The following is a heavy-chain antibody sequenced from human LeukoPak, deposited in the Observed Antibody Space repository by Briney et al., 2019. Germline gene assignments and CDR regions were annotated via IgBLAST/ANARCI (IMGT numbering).Heavy chain of an antibody. J-gene: IGHJ4*02. V-gene: IGHV5-51*01. CDR1: GYSFTSYW. CDR3: ARQGEMATVALYS. CDR2: IFPGDSDT. Sequence: GESLKISCKGSGYSFTSYWISWVRQMPGKGLEWMGIIFPGDSDTRYSPSFQGQVTISADKSISTAYLQWSSLKASDTAMYYCARQGEMATVALYSCGQGALVTASS. D-gene: IGHD5-24*01.